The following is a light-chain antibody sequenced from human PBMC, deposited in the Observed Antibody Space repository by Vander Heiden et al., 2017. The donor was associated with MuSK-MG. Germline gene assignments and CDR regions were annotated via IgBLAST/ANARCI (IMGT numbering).Light chain of an antibody. CDR1: DSDVGGYNY. V-gene: IGLV2-14*03. CDR3: SSYSSTSTLV. Sequence: QSALTQPASVSGSPGQSITIPCTGTDSDVGGYNYVSWYQQYPGKAPKLLIFDVSDRPSGVSNRFSGSKSDYTASLTISVLQTEDDANYYCSSYSSTSTLVFGTGTKVTVL. J-gene: IGLJ1*01. CDR2: DVS.